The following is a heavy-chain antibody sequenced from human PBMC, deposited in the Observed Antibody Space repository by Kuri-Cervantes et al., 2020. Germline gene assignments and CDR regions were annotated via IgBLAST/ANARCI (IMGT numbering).Heavy chain of an antibody. CDR3: AKEGKQWLVYYFDY. Sequence: GGSLRLSCAASGFTFGSYSMNWVRQAPGKGLEWVSSISSSSSYIYYADSVKGRFTISRDNAKNTLYLQMNSLRAEDTAVYYCAKEGKQWLVYYFDYWGQGTLVTVSS. CDR2: ISSSSSYI. J-gene: IGHJ4*02. CDR1: GFTFGSYS. V-gene: IGHV3-21*01. D-gene: IGHD6-19*01.